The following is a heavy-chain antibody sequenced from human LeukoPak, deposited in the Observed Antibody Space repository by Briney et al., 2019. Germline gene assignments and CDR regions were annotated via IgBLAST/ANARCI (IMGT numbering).Heavy chain of an antibody. V-gene: IGHV3-9*01. CDR2: ISYCSSSI. J-gene: IGHJ3*01. Sequence: GGSLRLSCAASGFNFDEYAMHWVRQAPGKGVEWVSGISYCSSSIGYVDSVKGRFTISRDNAKNSLYLQMNSLRVEDTALYYCAKDRGGSSELGDAFDVWGQGTMVRVSS. D-gene: IGHD1-26*01. CDR3: AKDRGGSSELGDAFDV. CDR1: GFNFDEYA.